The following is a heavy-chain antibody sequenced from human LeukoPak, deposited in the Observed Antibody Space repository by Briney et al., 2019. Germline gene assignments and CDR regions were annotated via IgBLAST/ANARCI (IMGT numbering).Heavy chain of an antibody. D-gene: IGHD6-6*01. CDR3: ASSSGPDAFDI. Sequence: ASVKVSCKVSGYALTELSMHWVRQAPGQGLEWMGWINPNSGGTNYAQKFQGRVTMTRDTSISTAYMELSRLRSDDTAVYYCASSSGPDAFDIWGQGTMVTVSS. CDR2: INPNSGGT. J-gene: IGHJ3*02. CDR1: GYALTELS. V-gene: IGHV1-2*02.